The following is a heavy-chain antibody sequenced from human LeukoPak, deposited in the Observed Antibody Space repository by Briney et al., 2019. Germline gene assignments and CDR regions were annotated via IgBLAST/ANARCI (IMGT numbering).Heavy chain of an antibody. V-gene: IGHV4-34*01. CDR1: GGSFNGYS. CDR2: INHSGSA. J-gene: IGHJ4*02. D-gene: IGHD6-19*01. CDR3: AIWAVVAERAY. Sequence: NPSETLSLTCAVYGGSFNGYSWSWIRQPPGKGLEWIGKINHSGSANYNPSLKSRVTISLDTSKNQFSLKLSSVTAADTAVYYCAIWAVVAERAYWGQGTLVTVSS.